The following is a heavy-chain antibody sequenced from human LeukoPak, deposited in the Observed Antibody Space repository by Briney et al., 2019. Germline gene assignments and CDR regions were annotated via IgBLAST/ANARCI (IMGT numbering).Heavy chain of an antibody. CDR3: ARSIAAAGIIYYFDY. D-gene: IGHD6-13*01. V-gene: IGHV3-23*01. J-gene: IGHJ4*02. Sequence: GGSLRLSCAASGFTFSSYAMSWVRQAPGKGLEWVSAISGSGGSTYYADSVKGRFTISRDNSKNTLYLQMNSLRAEDTAVYYCARSIAAAGIIYYFDYWGQGTLVTVSS. CDR1: GFTFSSYA. CDR2: ISGSGGST.